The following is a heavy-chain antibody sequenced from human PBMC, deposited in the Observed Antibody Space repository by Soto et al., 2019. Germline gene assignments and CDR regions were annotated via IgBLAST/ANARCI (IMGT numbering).Heavy chain of an antibody. D-gene: IGHD2-2*01. J-gene: IGHJ6*02. CDR3: ARYIPGVRYYGMDV. CDR1: GFIFSSYA. V-gene: IGHV3-23*01. Sequence: EVQLLESGGSLVQPGGSLRLSCAASGFIFSSYAMKWVRQAPGKGLEWVSLIGESGTPTYYADSVKGRFTISRDNSGNTLFLEMYSLRAEDTAVYYCARYIPGVRYYGMDVWGQGTTVTVSS. CDR2: IGESGTPT.